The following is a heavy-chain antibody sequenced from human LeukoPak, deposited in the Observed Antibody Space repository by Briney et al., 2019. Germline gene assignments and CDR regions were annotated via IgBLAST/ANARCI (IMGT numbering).Heavy chain of an antibody. CDR3: ASHGGHDYFDN. CDR1: GFTFSSYS. V-gene: IGHV3-21*01. Sequence: GGSLRLSCAASGFTFSSYSMNWVRQAPGKGLEWVSSISSSSSYIYYADSVKGRFTISRDNAKNSLHLHMSSLRPEDTAVYYCASHGGHDYFDNWGQGTLVTVSS. D-gene: IGHD5-12*01. J-gene: IGHJ4*02. CDR2: ISSSSSYI.